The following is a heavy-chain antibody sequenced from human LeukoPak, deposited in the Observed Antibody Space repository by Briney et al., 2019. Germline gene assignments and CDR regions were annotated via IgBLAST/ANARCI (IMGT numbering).Heavy chain of an antibody. CDR1: GFTFSNYA. CDR2: ISGSGGST. CDR3: AKDQAYGSGSYSDFDY. V-gene: IGHV3-23*01. D-gene: IGHD3-10*01. Sequence: PGGSLRLSCAASGFTFSNYAMSWVRQAPGKGLEWVPVISGSGGSTYYADSVKGRFTISRDNSKNTLYLQMNSLRAEDTAVYYYAKDQAYGSGSYSDFDYWGQGTLVTVSS. J-gene: IGHJ4*02.